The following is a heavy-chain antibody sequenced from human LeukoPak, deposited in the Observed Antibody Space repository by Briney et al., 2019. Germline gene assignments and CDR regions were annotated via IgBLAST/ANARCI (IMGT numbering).Heavy chain of an antibody. V-gene: IGHV4-59*08. CDR1: GGSISSYY. D-gene: IGHD3-16*01. J-gene: IGHJ5*02. CDR2: IYYSGST. CDR3: ARRPGGATLNWFDP. Sequence: PSETLSLTCTVSGGSISSYYWSWIRQPPGTGLEWIGYIYYSGSTNYNPSLKSRVTISVDTSKNQFSLKLSSVTAADTAVYYCARRPGGATLNWFDPWGQGALVTVSS.